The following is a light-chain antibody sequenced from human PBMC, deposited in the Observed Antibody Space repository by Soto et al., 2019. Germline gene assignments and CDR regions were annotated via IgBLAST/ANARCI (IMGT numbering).Light chain of an antibody. CDR3: QQYNNWPPDFT. J-gene: IGKJ2*01. CDR2: DAS. Sequence: EIVMTQSPATLSVSPGERATLSCRASQSVGSNLAWFQQKPGQAPRLLIYDASTRATGIPARFSGSGSATEFTLTINSLQSEDFAVYSCQQYNNWPPDFTFGQGTKLEIK. V-gene: IGKV3-15*01. CDR1: QSVGSN.